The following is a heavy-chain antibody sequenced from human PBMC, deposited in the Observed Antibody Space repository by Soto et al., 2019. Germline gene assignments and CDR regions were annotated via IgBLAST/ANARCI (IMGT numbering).Heavy chain of an antibody. V-gene: IGHV1-2*02. J-gene: IGHJ6*02. CDR3: ARDRGIRDV. CDR2: INPDSGVT. CDR1: GYTFTSYY. D-gene: IGHD3-10*01. Sequence: QVQLVQSGAELKNPGASVKVSCKASGYTFTSYYMHWVRQAPGQGLEWMGWINPDSGVTYYAHKFQDRVAMTRDTSISTAYMDLSRLTSDDTAVYYCARDRGIRDVWGQGTTVIVSS.